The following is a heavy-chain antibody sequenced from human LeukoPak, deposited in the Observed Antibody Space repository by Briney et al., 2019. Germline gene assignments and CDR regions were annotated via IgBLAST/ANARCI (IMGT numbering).Heavy chain of an antibody. CDR1: GGSISSSSYY. J-gene: IGHJ6*03. V-gene: IGHV4-39*07. D-gene: IGHD1-20*01. CDR3: ARVYNWNYNYYYMDV. Sequence: SETLSLTCTVSGGSISSSSYYWGWIRQPPGKGLEWIGSIYYSGSTYYNPSLKSRVTISVDTSKNQFSLKLSSVTAADMAVYYCARVYNWNYNYYYMDVWGKGTTVTVSS. CDR2: IYYSGST.